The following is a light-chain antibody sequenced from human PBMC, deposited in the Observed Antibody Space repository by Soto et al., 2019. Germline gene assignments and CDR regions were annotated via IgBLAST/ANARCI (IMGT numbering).Light chain of an antibody. CDR1: QDISKY. CDR3: QQFDNLPYT. V-gene: IGKV1-33*01. CDR2: DAN. Sequence: DIQMTQSPPSLSASVGERVTISCQASQDISKYLNWYQQKPGKAPQLLIYDANNLRTGVPSRFSGGGSGTDVTITISSLQPEDIATYYCQQFDNLPYTFGQGTKLEIK. J-gene: IGKJ2*01.